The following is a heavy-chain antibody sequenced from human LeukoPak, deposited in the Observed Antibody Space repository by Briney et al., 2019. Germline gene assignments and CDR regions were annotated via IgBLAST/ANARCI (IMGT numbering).Heavy chain of an antibody. CDR2: KWHDGSNK. CDR3: ARDRSTGSYFFFDY. Sequence: GGSLRLSCLASGFTFDTFGMYWARQAPGKGLEWVAVKWHDGSNKYYTDSVKGRFTISRDNSKNTLYLQMNSLRAEVTAVYYCARDRSTGSYFFFDYWGQGVLVTVSS. CDR1: GFTFDTFG. J-gene: IGHJ4*02. V-gene: IGHV3-33*07. D-gene: IGHD6-19*01.